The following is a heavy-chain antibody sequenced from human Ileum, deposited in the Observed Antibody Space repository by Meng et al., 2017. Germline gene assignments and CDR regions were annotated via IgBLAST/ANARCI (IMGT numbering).Heavy chain of an antibody. D-gene: IGHD2-21*02. CDR3: ARKDCVGDCYRLAP. J-gene: IGHJ5*02. Sequence: VHLVQSGAEVKKPGASVKFSCKASGNNFISHDVTWVRQAPGQGLEFCTHSLQGRLTMTTDTSTSTASMELRSLISDDTAMYYCARKDCVGDCYRLAPWGQGTLVTVSS. V-gene: IGHV1-18*01. CDR1: GNNFISHD.